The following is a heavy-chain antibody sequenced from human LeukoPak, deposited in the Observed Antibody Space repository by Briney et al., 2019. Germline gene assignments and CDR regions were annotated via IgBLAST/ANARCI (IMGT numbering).Heavy chain of an antibody. CDR1: GFTFSSFA. Sequence: GGSLRLSCAASGFTFSSFAMTWVRQAPGKGLKWVSSITGTHYTTYNTDSVKGRFTISRDNSKNTLFLQMNSLRAEDTAVYYCTKDPNGDYVGAFDPWGQGTLVTVSS. CDR3: TKDPNGDYVGAFDP. CDR2: ITGTHYTT. D-gene: IGHD4-17*01. J-gene: IGHJ5*02. V-gene: IGHV3-23*01.